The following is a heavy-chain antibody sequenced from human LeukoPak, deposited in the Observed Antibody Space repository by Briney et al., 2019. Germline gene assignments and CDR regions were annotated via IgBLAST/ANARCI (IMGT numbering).Heavy chain of an antibody. J-gene: IGHJ4*02. D-gene: IGHD4-11*01. Sequence: SETLSLTCTVSGGSISTYYWTWIRQPPGKGLEWIGYIYYSGSTNYNPSLKSRVTISVDTSKNQFSLKLSSVTAADTAVYYCARPTVTTIGGFVYWGQGTLVTVSS. CDR2: IYYSGST. CDR3: ARPTVTTIGGFVY. V-gene: IGHV4-59*01. CDR1: GGSISTYY.